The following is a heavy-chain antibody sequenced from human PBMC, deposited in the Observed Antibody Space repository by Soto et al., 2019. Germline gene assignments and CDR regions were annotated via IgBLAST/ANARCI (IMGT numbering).Heavy chain of an antibody. D-gene: IGHD5-12*01. CDR3: ARAGPIVATDYPSLGMGV. CDR2: IDPSDSYT. J-gene: IGHJ6*02. CDR1: GYSFTSYW. Sequence: ESLKISCKGSGYSFTSYWISWVRQMPGKGLEWMGRIDPSDSYTNYSPSFQGHVTISADKSISTAYLQWSSLKASDTAMYYCARAGPIVATDYPSLGMGVWGQGTTVTVSS. V-gene: IGHV5-10-1*01.